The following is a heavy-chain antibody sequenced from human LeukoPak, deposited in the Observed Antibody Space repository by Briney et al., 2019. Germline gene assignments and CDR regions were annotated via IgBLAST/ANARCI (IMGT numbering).Heavy chain of an antibody. CDR1: EFTFSSYA. J-gene: IGHJ6*02. V-gene: IGHV3-23*01. D-gene: IGHD6-19*01. Sequence: GGSLRLSCAASEFTFSSYAMSWVRQAPGKGLEWVSAISGSGSSTYYADSVKGRFTISRDNSKNTVYLQMNSLRAEDTAVYYCAKDRGGIAVAGEHDYYYYGMDVWGQGTTVTVSS. CDR3: AKDRGGIAVAGEHDYYYYGMDV. CDR2: ISGSGSST.